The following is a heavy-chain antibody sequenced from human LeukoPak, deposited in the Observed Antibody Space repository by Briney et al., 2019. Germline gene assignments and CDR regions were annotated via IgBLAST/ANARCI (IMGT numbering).Heavy chain of an antibody. D-gene: IGHD2-2*01. V-gene: IGHV3-30*03. CDR2: ISYDGSNK. CDR3: ERGVVVVPAANAPAGGY. CDR1: GFTFSSYG. J-gene: IGHJ4*02. Sequence: PGGSLRLSCAASGFTFSSYGMHWVRQAPGKGLEWVAVISYDGSNKYYADSVKGRFTISRDNSKNTLYLQMNSLRAEDTAVYYCERGVVVVPAANAPAGGYWGQGTLVTVSS.